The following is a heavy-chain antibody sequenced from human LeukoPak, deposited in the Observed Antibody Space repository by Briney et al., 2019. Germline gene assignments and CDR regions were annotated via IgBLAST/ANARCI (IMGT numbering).Heavy chain of an antibody. CDR3: ASAPTKSDYPWFDP. CDR1: GFTFSSYW. J-gene: IGHJ5*02. D-gene: IGHD4-17*01. CDR2: INSDGSST. Sequence: PGGSLRLSCAASGFTFSSYWMHWVRQAPGKGLVWVSRINSDGSSTSYADSVKGRFTISRVNAKNTLYLQMDSLRAEDTAVYYCASAPTKSDYPWFDPWGQGTLVTVSS. V-gene: IGHV3-74*01.